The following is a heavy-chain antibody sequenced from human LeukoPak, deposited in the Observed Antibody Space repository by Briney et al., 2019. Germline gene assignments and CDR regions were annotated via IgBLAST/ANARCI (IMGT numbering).Heavy chain of an antibody. V-gene: IGHV4-34*01. CDR2: INHRGST. CDR1: GGSFSGYY. J-gene: IGHJ5*02. Sequence: NSSETLSLTCAVYGGSFSGYYWSWIRQPPGKGLEWIGEINHRGSTNYNPSLKSRVTISGGTCKNQLSLKLSCVTAAETAVYYWARVGVVVPAAIAWGQGTLVTVSS. CDR3: ARVGVVVPAAIA. D-gene: IGHD2-2*01.